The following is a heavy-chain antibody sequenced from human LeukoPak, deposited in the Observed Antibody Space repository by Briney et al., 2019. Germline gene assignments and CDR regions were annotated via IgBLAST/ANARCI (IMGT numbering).Heavy chain of an antibody. CDR1: GYNLTELS. V-gene: IGHV1-24*01. D-gene: IGHD1-26*01. J-gene: IGHJ4*02. Sequence: GASVKVSCKVSGYNLTELSMHWVRQAPGEGLEWMGGFDPEDGETIYAQKFQGRVTMTEDTSTDTAYMELSSLRSEDTAVYYCATAAKWELLRYYFDYWGQGTLVTVSS. CDR2: FDPEDGET. CDR3: ATAAKWELLRYYFDY.